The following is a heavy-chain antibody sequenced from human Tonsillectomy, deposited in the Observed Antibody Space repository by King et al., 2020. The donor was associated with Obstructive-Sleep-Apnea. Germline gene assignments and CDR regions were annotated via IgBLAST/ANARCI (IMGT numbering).Heavy chain of an antibody. CDR1: GGSISNYF. CDR3: ARDFQREYNYDFWRTPRGRNAFDI. Sequence: VQLQESGPGLVKPSETLSLTCTVSGGSISNYFWSWIRQPPGKGLEWIGYIYYSGSTNYNPSLKSRVTISVDTSKNQFSLKLSSVTAADTAMYYCARDFQREYNYDFWRTPRGRNAFDIWGQGTMVTVSS. V-gene: IGHV4-59*01. CDR2: IYYSGST. D-gene: IGHD3-3*01. J-gene: IGHJ3*02.